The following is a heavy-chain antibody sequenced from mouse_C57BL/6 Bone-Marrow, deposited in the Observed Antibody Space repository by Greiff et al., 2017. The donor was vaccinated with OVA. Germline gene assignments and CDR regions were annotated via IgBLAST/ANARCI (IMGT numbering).Heavy chain of an antibody. J-gene: IGHJ2*01. CDR2: ISSGGSYT. V-gene: IGHV5-6*01. CDR1: GFTFSSYG. Sequence: EVHLVESGGDLVKPGGSLKLSCAASGFTFSSYGMSWVRQTPDKRLEWVATISSGGSYTYYPDSVKGRFTISRDNAKNTLYLQMSSLKSEDTAMYYCARHDGSYYFDYWGQGTTLTVSS. D-gene: IGHD2-3*01. CDR3: ARHDGSYYFDY.